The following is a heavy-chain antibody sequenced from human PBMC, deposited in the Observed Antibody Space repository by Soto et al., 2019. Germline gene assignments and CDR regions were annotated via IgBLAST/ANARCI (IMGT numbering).Heavy chain of an antibody. CDR1: GGSVSSVGYY. D-gene: IGHD2-8*01. Sequence: SETLSLTCTVSGGSVSSVGYYWSWIRQHPGKGLEWIGYITYSGNTYYNPSLESRVTMSADTSKNQFSLKLSSVTAADTAVYFCVRGGSCTNGVCSVFDYWGQGTLVTDSS. CDR3: VRGGSCTNGVCSVFDY. V-gene: IGHV4-31*03. CDR2: ITYSGNT. J-gene: IGHJ4*02.